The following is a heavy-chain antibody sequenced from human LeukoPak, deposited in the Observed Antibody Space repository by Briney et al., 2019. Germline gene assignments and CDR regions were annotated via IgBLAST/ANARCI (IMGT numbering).Heavy chain of an antibody. CDR1: GGSFTIYS. D-gene: IGHD4-11*01. CDR3: ARRVRSADYRLDY. CDR2: ISPSGNT. V-gene: IGHV4-34*01. J-gene: IGHJ4*02. Sequence: PSETLSLTCAVYGGSFTIYSWTWIRQPPGKSLEWVGEISPSGNTQYNPSLKSRVTISLDASKSQFYLKLNSVTAADTAVYYCARRVRSADYRLDYWGQGTLVTVSS.